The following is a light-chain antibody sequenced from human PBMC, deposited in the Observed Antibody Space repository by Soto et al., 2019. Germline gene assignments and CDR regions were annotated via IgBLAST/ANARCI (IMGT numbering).Light chain of an antibody. CDR2: EDS. CDR1: SSDIGNYNL. CDR3: CSYAGSSTLL. J-gene: IGLJ2*01. V-gene: IGLV2-23*01. Sequence: QSALTQPASVSGSPGQSITISCTGTSSDIGNYNLVSWYQQHPGRAPKLMIYEDSQRPSGVSDRFSGSKSGNTASLTISGLQAEDEADYYCCSYAGSSTLLFGGGTKLTVL.